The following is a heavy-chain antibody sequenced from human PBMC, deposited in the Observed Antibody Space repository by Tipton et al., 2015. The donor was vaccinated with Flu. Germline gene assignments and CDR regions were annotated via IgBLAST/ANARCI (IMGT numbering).Heavy chain of an antibody. Sequence: PSLTCTVSGGSISSYYWSWIRQPPGKGLEWIGSIDHSGTTYYNPSLKSRVTISVDTSKNQFSLKLSSVTAADTAVFYCASHSYSRGRAGHWGQGTLVTVSS. V-gene: IGHV4-59*08. CDR2: IDHSGTT. J-gene: IGHJ4*02. CDR1: GGSISSYY. CDR3: ASHSYSRGRAGH. D-gene: IGHD4-11*01.